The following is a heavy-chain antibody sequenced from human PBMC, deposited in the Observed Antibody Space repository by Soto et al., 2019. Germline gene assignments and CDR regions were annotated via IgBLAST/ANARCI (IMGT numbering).Heavy chain of an antibody. Sequence: GGSLRLSCAASGFTFSSYGMHWVRQAPGKGLEWVAVISYDGSNKYYADSVKGRFTISRDNSKNTLYLQMNSLRAEDTAVYYCANLRWFGYSSGWDDAFDIWGQGTMVTVSS. CDR1: GFTFSSYG. V-gene: IGHV3-30*18. CDR3: ANLRWFGYSSGWDDAFDI. D-gene: IGHD6-19*01. J-gene: IGHJ3*02. CDR2: ISYDGSNK.